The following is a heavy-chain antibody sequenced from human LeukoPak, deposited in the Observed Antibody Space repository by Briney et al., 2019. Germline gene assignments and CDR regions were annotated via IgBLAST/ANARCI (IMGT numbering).Heavy chain of an antibody. V-gene: IGHV3-21*01. D-gene: IGHD6-13*01. CDR1: GFTFSTYE. Sequence: GGSLRLSCAASGFTFSTYEMNWVRQAPGKGLEWVSSISSSSSYIYYADSVKGRFTISRDNAKNSLYLQMNSLRAEDTAVYYCARSSIAAAGKNWFDPWGQGTLVTVSS. CDR2: ISSSSSYI. J-gene: IGHJ5*02. CDR3: ARSSIAAAGKNWFDP.